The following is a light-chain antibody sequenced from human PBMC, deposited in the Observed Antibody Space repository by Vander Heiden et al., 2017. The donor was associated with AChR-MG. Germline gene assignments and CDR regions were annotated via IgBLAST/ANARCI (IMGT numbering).Light chain of an antibody. Sequence: DIVLTQSPDSLAVSLGERVTINCKSSQSLLYSSNNRNYLAWYQQRPGQPPKLLIYWASTRESGVPDRFSGSGSGTDFTLTISSLQAEDVAVYYCQEYYHPSPNTFGQGTKLQI. V-gene: IGKV4-1*01. CDR3: QEYYHPSPNT. J-gene: IGKJ2*01. CDR2: WAS. CDR1: QSLLYSSNNRNY.